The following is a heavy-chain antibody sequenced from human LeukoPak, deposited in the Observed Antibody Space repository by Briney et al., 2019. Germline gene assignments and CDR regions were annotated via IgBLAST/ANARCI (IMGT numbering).Heavy chain of an antibody. Sequence: GGSLRLSCADSQFTFNGSWMNWVRQAPGKGLVWVSRIKSDGSTRYADSVKGRFTISRDNAKNTVSLQMNSLRAEDTGVYYCARAPSEIGGYYPEYFRHWGQGTLVTVSP. CDR2: IKSDGST. CDR3: ARAPSEIGGYYPEYFRH. J-gene: IGHJ1*01. V-gene: IGHV3-74*01. D-gene: IGHD3-22*01. CDR1: QFTFNGSW.